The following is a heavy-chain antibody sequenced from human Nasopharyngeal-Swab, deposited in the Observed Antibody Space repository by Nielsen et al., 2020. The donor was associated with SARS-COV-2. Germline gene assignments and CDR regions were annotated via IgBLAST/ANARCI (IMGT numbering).Heavy chain of an antibody. J-gene: IGHJ6*02. Sequence: GVLKISCAASGFTFRSYAISWVRQAPGKGLEWVSSISSSSSYIYYADSVKGRFTISRDNSKNTVNLQMNSLRVEDTAIYYCAKDRDSGDDSDDYYHYYGMDVWGQGTTVTVFS. V-gene: IGHV3-23*01. CDR2: ISSSSSYI. CDR3: AKDRDSGDDSDDYYHYYGMDV. CDR1: GFTFRSYA. D-gene: IGHD5-12*01.